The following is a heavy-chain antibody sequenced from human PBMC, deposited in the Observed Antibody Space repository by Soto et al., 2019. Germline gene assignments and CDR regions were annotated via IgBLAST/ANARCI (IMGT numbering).Heavy chain of an antibody. CDR3: ARDQVGATGDY. D-gene: IGHD1-26*01. Sequence: ASVKVSCKASGYTFTSYGISWVRQAPGQGLEWMGWISAYNGNRNYAQKVQGRVTMTTDTSTNTAYMVLRSLRSDDTAVYYCARDQVGATGDYWGQGTLVTVSS. CDR2: ISAYNGNR. CDR1: GYTFTSYG. V-gene: IGHV1-18*01. J-gene: IGHJ4*02.